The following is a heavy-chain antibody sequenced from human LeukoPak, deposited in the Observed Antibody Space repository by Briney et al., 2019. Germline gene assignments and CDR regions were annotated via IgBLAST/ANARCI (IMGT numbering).Heavy chain of an antibody. CDR3: AAARPNYYYYYMDV. Sequence: PGGSLRLSCAASGFTFSSYAMHWVRQAPGKGLEWVAVISYDGSNKYYADSVKGRFTISRDNSKNTLYLQMNSLRAEDTAVYYCAAARPNYYYYYMDVWGKGTTVTVSS. V-gene: IGHV3-30*04. D-gene: IGHD6-6*01. J-gene: IGHJ6*03. CDR1: GFTFSSYA. CDR2: ISYDGSNK.